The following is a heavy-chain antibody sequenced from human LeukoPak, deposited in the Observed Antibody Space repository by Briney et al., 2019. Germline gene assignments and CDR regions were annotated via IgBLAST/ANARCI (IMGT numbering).Heavy chain of an antibody. Sequence: ASVKVSCKASGYTFTSYGISWVRQAPGQGLEWMGWISAYNGNTNYAQKLQGRVTMTTDTSTSTAYMELRSLRSDDTAVYYCARVPEDIVVVPAAITFDPWGQGTLVTVSS. J-gene: IGHJ5*02. CDR2: ISAYNGNT. CDR1: GYTFTSYG. D-gene: IGHD2-2*01. V-gene: IGHV1-18*01. CDR3: ARVPEDIVVVPAAITFDP.